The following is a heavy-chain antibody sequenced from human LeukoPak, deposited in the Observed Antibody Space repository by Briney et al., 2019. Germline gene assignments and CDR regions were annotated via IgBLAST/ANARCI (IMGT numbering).Heavy chain of an antibody. J-gene: IGHJ4*02. Sequence: GGSLRLSCAASGFTFSSSAMSWVRQAPGKGLEWVSSITGSGRGDSTNYADSVKGRFTISRDNAKNSLYLQMNSLRAEDTALYYCARSAAAGRVYYFDYWGQGTLVTVSS. CDR1: GFTFSSSA. CDR2: ITGSGRGDST. CDR3: ARSAAAGRVYYFDY. V-gene: IGHV3-23*01. D-gene: IGHD6-13*01.